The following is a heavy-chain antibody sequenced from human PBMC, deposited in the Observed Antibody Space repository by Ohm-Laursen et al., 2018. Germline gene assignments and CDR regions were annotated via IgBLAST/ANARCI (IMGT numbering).Heavy chain of an antibody. D-gene: IGHD1-7*01. CDR1: GGSISSYY. CDR3: AREMELELSWLDP. J-gene: IGHJ5*02. Sequence: GTLSLTCTVSGGSISSYYWSWIRRPAGKGLEWIGRIYTSGSTSYNPSLKSRVTMSVDTSKNQFSLKLSSVTAADTAVYYCAREMELELSWLDPWGQGTLVTVSS. V-gene: IGHV4-4*07. CDR2: IYTSGST.